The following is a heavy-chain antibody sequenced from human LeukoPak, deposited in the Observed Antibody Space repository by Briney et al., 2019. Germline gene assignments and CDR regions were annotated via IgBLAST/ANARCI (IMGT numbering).Heavy chain of an antibody. J-gene: IGHJ6*02. CDR3: ASRDENYYDSSGYLDSIGGMDV. Sequence: ASVKVSCKASGYTFTGYYMHWVRQAPGQGLELMGWINPNSGGTNYAQKFHGRVTMTRDTSISTAYMELSRLRSEDTAVYYCASRDENYYDSSGYLDSIGGMDVWGQGTTVTVSS. V-gene: IGHV1-2*02. CDR1: GYTFTGYY. D-gene: IGHD3-22*01. CDR2: INPNSGGT.